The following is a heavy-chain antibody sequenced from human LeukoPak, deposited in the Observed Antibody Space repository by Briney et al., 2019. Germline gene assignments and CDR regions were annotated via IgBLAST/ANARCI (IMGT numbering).Heavy chain of an antibody. D-gene: IGHD3-22*01. CDR1: GGSISSGSYY. Sequence: PSETLSLTCTVSGGSISSGSYYWSWIRQPAGKGLEWIGRIYTSGSTNYNPSLKSRVTISVDTSKNQFSLKLSSVTAADTAVYYCATIYDSSGYEAFDIWGQGTMVTVSS. J-gene: IGHJ3*02. CDR2: IYTSGST. V-gene: IGHV4-61*02. CDR3: ATIYDSSGYEAFDI.